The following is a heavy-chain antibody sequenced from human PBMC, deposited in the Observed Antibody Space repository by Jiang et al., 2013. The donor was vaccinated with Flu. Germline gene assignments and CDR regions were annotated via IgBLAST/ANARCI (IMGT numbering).Heavy chain of an antibody. D-gene: IGHD4-23*01. CDR2: IYYSGST. CDR1: GGSISSSSYY. J-gene: IGHJ4*02. Sequence: GLVKPSETLSLTCTVSGGSISSSSYYWGWIRQPPGKGLEWIGSIYYSGSTYYNPSLKSRVTISVDTSKNQFSLKLSSVTAADTAVYYCARHKTTVVTPFDYWGQGTLVTVSS. V-gene: IGHV4-39*01. CDR3: ARHKTTVVTPFDY.